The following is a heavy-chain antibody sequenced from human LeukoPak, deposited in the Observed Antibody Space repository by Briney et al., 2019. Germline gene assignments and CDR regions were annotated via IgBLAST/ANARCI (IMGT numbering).Heavy chain of an antibody. CDR2: IYYSGST. J-gene: IGHJ5*02. D-gene: IGHD6-19*01. V-gene: IGHV4-59*01. CDR3: ARDSSGWYHWFDP. Sequence: SETLSLTCTVSGGSISSYYWSWIRQPPGKGLEWIGYIYYSGSTNYNPSLKSRVTISADTSKNQFSLKLSSVTAADTAVYYCARDSSGWYHWFDPWGQGTLVTVSS. CDR1: GGSISSYY.